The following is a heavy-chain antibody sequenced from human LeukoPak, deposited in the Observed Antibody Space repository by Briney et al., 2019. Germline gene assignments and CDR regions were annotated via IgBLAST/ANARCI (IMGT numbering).Heavy chain of an antibody. CDR1: GFTFSSYS. CDR2: ISTSSSHI. Sequence: GGSLRLSCGASGFTFSSYSMNWVRQAPGKGLEWVSYISTSSSHIYYADSVKGRFTISRDNAKKSLYLQMNSLRAEDTAVYYCARYGSGTYYPPLDYWGQGTLVTVSS. D-gene: IGHD3-10*01. V-gene: IGHV3-21*05. CDR3: ARYGSGTYYPPLDY. J-gene: IGHJ4*02.